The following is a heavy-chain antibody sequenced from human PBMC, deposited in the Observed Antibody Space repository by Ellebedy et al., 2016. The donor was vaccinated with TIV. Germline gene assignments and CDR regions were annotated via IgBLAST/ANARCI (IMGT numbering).Heavy chain of an antibody. D-gene: IGHD1-26*01. V-gene: IGHV3-53*01. CDR2: IYTTGRT. CDR1: GFSVSNNY. CDR3: AKVQTVGALHDAFDI. Sequence: GESLKISCAASGFSVSNNYMSWVRQAQGKGLEWVAIIYTTGRTFYPDSAKGRFTISRDNSKNTLYLQMNSLRVEDTAVYYCAKVQTVGALHDAFDIWGQGTMVTVSS. J-gene: IGHJ3*02.